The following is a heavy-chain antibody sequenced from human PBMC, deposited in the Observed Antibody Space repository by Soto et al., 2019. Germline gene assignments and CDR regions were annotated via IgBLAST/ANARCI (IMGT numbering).Heavy chain of an antibody. V-gene: IGHV1-2*04. D-gene: IGHD1-26*01. J-gene: IGHJ6*02. CDR1: GYTFTGYY. CDR3: ARGVTGGSWVYYYYGMDV. CDR2: INPNSGGT. Sequence: PAASVKVSCKASGYTFTGYYMHWVRQAPGQGLEWMGWINPNSGGTNYAQKFQGWVTMTRDTSISTAYMELSRLRSDDTAVYYCARGVTGGSWVYYYYGMDVWGQGTTVTVSS.